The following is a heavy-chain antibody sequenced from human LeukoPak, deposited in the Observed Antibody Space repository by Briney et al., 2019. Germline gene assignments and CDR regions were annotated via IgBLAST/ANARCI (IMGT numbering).Heavy chain of an antibody. CDR3: ARSQSYDSSGYYPIPYYYYGMDV. D-gene: IGHD3-22*01. V-gene: IGHV3-30-3*01. J-gene: IGHJ6*02. Sequence: GKSLRLSCAASGFTFSGYPIHWVRQAPGKGLEWVAVISYDGSNKYYADSVKGRFTISRDNSKNTLYLQMNSLRAEDTAVYYCARSQSYDSSGYYPIPYYYYGMDVWGQGTTVTVS. CDR2: ISYDGSNK. CDR1: GFTFSGYP.